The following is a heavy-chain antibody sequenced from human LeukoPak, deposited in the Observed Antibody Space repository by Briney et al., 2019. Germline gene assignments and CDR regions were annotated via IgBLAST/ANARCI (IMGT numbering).Heavy chain of an antibody. CDR2: MYYSGST. CDR1: GGSISSGDYY. J-gene: IGHJ5*02. CDR3: ARPYYYDSRIDP. Sequence: SETLSLTCTVSGGSISSGDYYWSWIRQPPGKGLEWIAYMYYSGSTYYNPSLKSRVTMSADTSKNQLSLKLSSVTAADTAVSYCARPYYYDSRIDPWGQGILVTVSS. D-gene: IGHD3-22*01. V-gene: IGHV4-30-4*01.